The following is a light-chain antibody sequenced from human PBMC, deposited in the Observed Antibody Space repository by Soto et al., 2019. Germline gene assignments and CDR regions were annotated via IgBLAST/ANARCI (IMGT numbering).Light chain of an antibody. CDR3: AGWDDSLNGWV. Sequence: QSVLTQPPSTSGTPGQTVTISCSGTSSNIRTHPVNWFQQLPGTAPKLLIYSNDQRPSGVPDRFSGSKSGTSASLAINGLQSDDEADYYCAGWDDSLNGWVFGGGTKLTVL. CDR2: SND. CDR1: SSNIRTHP. J-gene: IGLJ3*02. V-gene: IGLV1-44*01.